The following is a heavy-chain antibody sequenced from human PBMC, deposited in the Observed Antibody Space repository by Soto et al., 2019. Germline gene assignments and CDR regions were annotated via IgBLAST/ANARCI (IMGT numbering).Heavy chain of an antibody. Sequence: SSVKVSCKASGYTFTGYYMHWVRQAPGQGLEWMGWINPNSGGANYAHKFQGWVTMTRDTSISTAYMELSRLRSEDTAVYYCARDRFYGSGSYTVFDYWGQGTLVTVSS. V-gene: IGHV1-2*04. CDR3: ARDRFYGSGSYTVFDY. CDR2: INPNSGGA. CDR1: GYTFTGYY. J-gene: IGHJ4*02. D-gene: IGHD3-10*01.